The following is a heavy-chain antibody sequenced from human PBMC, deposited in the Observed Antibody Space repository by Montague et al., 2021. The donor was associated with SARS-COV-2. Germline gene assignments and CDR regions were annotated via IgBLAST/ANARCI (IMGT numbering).Heavy chain of an antibody. D-gene: IGHD3-22*01. CDR3: ASPPYDYDSSGSDAFDI. J-gene: IGHJ3*02. CDR1: GGSISSSNYY. CDR2: IYYSGST. Sequence: SETLSPTCTVSGGSISSSNYYWGWIRQPPGKGLEWIGRIYYSGSTYYSPSLKSRVTIFVGTSKNQFSLKLSSVTAADTAVYYCASPPYDYDSSGSDAFDIWGQGTMVSVSS. V-gene: IGHV4-39*01.